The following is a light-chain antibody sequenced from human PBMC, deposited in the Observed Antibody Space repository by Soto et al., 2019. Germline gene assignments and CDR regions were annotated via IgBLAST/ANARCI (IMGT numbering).Light chain of an antibody. Sequence: DIVMTQSPDSLAVSLGDRATINCKSSQSVLYSSNNKNYLAWYQQKPGQPTKLLIYWASTRESGVPDRFSNSGSGTDFTLTISSLEAEDVAVYYCQQHYSAPYTFGQGTKLEIK. CDR2: WAS. CDR1: QSVLYSSNNKNY. CDR3: QQHYSAPYT. J-gene: IGKJ2*01. V-gene: IGKV4-1*01.